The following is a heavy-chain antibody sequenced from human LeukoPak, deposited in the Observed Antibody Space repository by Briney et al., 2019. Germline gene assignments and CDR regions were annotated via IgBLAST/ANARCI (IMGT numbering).Heavy chain of an antibody. D-gene: IGHD6-13*01. V-gene: IGHV4-4*02. J-gene: IGHJ4*02. CDR1: GGSISRSNW. CDR3: ASPRAERSTWYEVDY. CDR2: IYANGST. Sequence: PSETLALTCAVSGGSISRSNWWSWVRQSPGKGREWMGEIYANGSTNYNPSLKRRVTISVDKSKNHFSLKLSSVTAADTAVYYCASPRAERSTWYEVDYWGQGTLVTVSA.